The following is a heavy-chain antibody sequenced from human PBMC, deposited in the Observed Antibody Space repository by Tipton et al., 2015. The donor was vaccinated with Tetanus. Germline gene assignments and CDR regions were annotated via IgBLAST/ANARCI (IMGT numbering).Heavy chain of an antibody. J-gene: IGHJ4*02. CDR2: VSRSGGT. CDR1: GDPISSGLYF. CDR3: ATQGGYRFHD. V-gene: IGHV4-39*07. Sequence: TLSLTCTVFGDPISSGLYFWAWIRQSPGKGLEWIGSVSRSGGTYYNPSLKSRATISVDRSKNQFSLSLSSVTAADTAVYYCATQGGYRFHDWGQGTLVTVSS. D-gene: IGHD3-16*02.